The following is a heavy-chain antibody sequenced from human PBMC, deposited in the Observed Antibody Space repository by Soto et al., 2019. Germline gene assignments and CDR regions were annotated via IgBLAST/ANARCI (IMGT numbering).Heavy chain of an antibody. CDR2: ISGSGGST. V-gene: IGHV3-23*01. Sequence: EVQLLESGGGLVQPGGSLRLSCAASGFTFGGYAMSWVRQAPGKGLEWVSTISGSGGSTYYADSVKGRFTISRDNSKNTLYLQMNSLRAEDTAVYYSAKDGARYSSSWAFDYWGQGTLVTVSS. CDR3: AKDGARYSSSWAFDY. D-gene: IGHD6-13*01. CDR1: GFTFGGYA. J-gene: IGHJ4*02.